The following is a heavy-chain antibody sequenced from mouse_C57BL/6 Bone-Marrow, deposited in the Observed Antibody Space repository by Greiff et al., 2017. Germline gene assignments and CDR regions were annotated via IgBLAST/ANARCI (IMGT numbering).Heavy chain of an antibody. Sequence: VQRVESGAELVKPGASVKMSCKASGYTFTTYPIEWMKQNHGQSLEWIGNFHPYNDDTKYNEKFKCKATLTVEKSSNTVYLELSRLTSDDSAVYYCARSSTFFYYFDYWGQGTTLTVSS. J-gene: IGHJ2*01. D-gene: IGHD5-1*01. V-gene: IGHV1-47*01. CDR2: FHPYNDDT. CDR3: ARSSTFFYYFDY. CDR1: GYTFTTYP.